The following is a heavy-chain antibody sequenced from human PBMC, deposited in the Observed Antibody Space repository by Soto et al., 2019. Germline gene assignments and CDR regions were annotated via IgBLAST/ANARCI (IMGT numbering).Heavy chain of an antibody. CDR3: ASDLVYSRSELDP. Sequence: GGSLRLSCAASGFTFSTYWMHWVGQAPGRGRVWVSRVNNDGSSTTYADSVKARFTISRANAKNTLYLQMNSRRPKDTASDYCASDLVYSRSELDPWGQGTLVTVSS. CDR2: VNNDGSST. J-gene: IGHJ5*02. D-gene: IGHD3-22*01. V-gene: IGHV3-74*01. CDR1: GFTFSTYW.